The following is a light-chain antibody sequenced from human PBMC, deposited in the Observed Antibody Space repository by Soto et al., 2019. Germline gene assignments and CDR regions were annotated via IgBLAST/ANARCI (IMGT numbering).Light chain of an antibody. V-gene: IGKV3-20*01. CDR2: RAS. CDR3: QQYETSPT. Sequence: EIVLTQSPGALSLSPGERATLFCRASQIVGTSSLAWYQQKPGQAPRLLINRASTRAPGVPDRSSGSGSGTDFTLTISRLEPEDFALYYCQQYETSPTFGQGTRREIK. J-gene: IGKJ2*01. CDR1: QIVGTSS.